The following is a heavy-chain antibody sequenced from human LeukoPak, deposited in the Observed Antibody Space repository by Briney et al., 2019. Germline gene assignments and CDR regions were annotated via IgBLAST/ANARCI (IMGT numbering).Heavy chain of an antibody. CDR2: IYTSGST. J-gene: IGHJ4*02. CDR3: ARGDRGYSGYDPAYYFDY. V-gene: IGHV4-61*02. CDR1: GGSISSGSYY. Sequence: SQTLSLTCTVSGGSISSGSYYWSWLRQPAGKGLEWFVRIYTSGSTNYNPSLKSRVTISVDTSKNQLSPKLSSVNAADTDVYYCARGDRGYSGYDPAYYFDYWGQGTLVTVSS. D-gene: IGHD5-12*01.